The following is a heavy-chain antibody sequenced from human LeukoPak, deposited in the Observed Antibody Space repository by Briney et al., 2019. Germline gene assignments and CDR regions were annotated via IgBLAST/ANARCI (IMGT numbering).Heavy chain of an antibody. D-gene: IGHD6-13*01. CDR1: GGSITSSNYY. CDR2: IYYSGST. V-gene: IGHV4-39*07. J-gene: IGHJ4*02. Sequence: SETLSLTCTVSGGSITSSNYYWGWIRQPPGKGLEWIGSIYYSGSTYYNPSLKSRVTISVDTSKNQFSLKVSSLTAADTAGYYCATSGWYQTGVYWGQGTLVTVSS. CDR3: ATSGWYQTGVY.